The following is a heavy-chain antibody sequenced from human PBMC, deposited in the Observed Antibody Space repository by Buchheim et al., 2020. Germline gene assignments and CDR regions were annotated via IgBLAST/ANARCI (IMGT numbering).Heavy chain of an antibody. J-gene: IGHJ6*02. D-gene: IGHD3-3*01. CDR3: ARWADYDFWSGTHYGMDV. Sequence: EVQLVESGGGLVQPGGSLRLSCAASGFTFSSYWMSWVRQAPGKGLEWVANIKQDGSEKYYVDSVKGRFTISRDNAKNSLYLQMSSLRAEDTAVYYCARWADYDFWSGTHYGMDVWGQGTT. CDR2: IKQDGSEK. V-gene: IGHV3-7*02. CDR1: GFTFSSYW.